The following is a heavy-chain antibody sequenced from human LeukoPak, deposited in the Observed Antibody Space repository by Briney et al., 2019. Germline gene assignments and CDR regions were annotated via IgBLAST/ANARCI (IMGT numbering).Heavy chain of an antibody. J-gene: IGHJ3*01. CDR3: ARGQALGYSNYATYPDASDF. Sequence: TSQTLSLTCAVSGGSISSGGYSWSWIRQPPGKGLEWIGYIYHSGSTYYNPSLKSRVTISVDRSKNQFSLRLSSVTAADTAVYYCARGQALGYSNYATYPDASDFWGQGTMVTVSS. V-gene: IGHV4-30-2*01. CDR1: GGSISSGGYS. D-gene: IGHD4-11*01. CDR2: IYHSGST.